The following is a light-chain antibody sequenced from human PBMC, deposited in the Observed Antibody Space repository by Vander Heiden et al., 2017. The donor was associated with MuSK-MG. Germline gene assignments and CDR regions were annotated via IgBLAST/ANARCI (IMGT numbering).Light chain of an antibody. CDR2: GKN. CDR3: NSRDSSGNHWAV. CDR1: SLRSYY. V-gene: IGLV3-19*01. J-gene: IGLJ3*02. Sequence: SSELTQAAAVSVALGQTVRITCQGDSLRSYYASWYQQKPGQAPVLVIYGKNNRPSGIPDRFSGSSSGNTASLTITGAQAEDEADYYCNSRDSSGNHWAVFGGGTKLTVL.